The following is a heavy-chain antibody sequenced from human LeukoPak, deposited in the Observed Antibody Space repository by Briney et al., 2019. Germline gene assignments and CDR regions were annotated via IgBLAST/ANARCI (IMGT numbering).Heavy chain of an antibody. D-gene: IGHD2-15*01. CDR1: GFTFSNHW. CDR3: ARGEVVVAANGGFDY. J-gene: IGHJ4*02. V-gene: IGHV3-7*03. CDR2: IKEDGSQK. Sequence: PGGSLRLSCAASGFTFSNHWMNWIRQAPGKGLEWVANIKEDGSQKYYVDSAKGRFTISRDNAKNLLYLQMNSLRADDTAVYYCARGEVVVAANGGFDYWGQGTLVTVSS.